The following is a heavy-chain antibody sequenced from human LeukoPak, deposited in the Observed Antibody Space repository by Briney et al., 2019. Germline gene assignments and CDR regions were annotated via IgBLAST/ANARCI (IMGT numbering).Heavy chain of an antibody. J-gene: IGHJ4*02. CDR2: IKPDGGDR. V-gene: IGHV3-7*01. D-gene: IGHD4-23*01. Sequence: TGGSLRLSCAASGYTFSDFWMSWVRQAPGKGLERVANIKPDGGDRYYVDSVKGRFTISRDNAKGSLYLQMNSLRAEDTAMYYCARGRFCDSGNCYLDYWGRGTLVTVSS. CDR1: GYTFSDFW. CDR3: ARGRFCDSGNCYLDY.